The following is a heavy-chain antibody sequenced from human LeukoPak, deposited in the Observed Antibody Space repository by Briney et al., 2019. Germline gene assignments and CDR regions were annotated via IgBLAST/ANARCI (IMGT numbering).Heavy chain of an antibody. J-gene: IGHJ4*02. CDR1: GFTFSSYG. Sequence: GRSLRLSCAASGFTFSSYGMHWVRQAPGKGLEWVAVISYDGSNKYYADSVKGRFTISRDNSKNTLYLKMNSLRAEDTAVYYCAKDRRPRIVGAPLDFWGQGTLVTVSS. V-gene: IGHV3-30*18. CDR3: AKDRRPRIVGAPLDF. CDR2: ISYDGSNK. D-gene: IGHD1-26*01.